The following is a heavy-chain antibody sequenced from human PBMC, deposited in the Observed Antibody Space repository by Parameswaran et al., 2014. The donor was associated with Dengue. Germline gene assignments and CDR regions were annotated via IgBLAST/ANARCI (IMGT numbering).Heavy chain of an antibody. CDR1: GGSISSYY. Sequence: GSLRLSCTVSGGSISSYYWSWIRQPPGKGLEWIGYIYYSGSTNYNPSLKSRVTISVDTSKNQFSLKLSSVTAADTAVYYCARRRHYYDSSGYSLSYFDYWGQGTLVTVSS. D-gene: IGHD3-22*01. J-gene: IGHJ4*02. CDR3: ARRRHYYDSSGYSLSYFDY. V-gene: IGHV4-59*13. CDR2: IYYSGST.